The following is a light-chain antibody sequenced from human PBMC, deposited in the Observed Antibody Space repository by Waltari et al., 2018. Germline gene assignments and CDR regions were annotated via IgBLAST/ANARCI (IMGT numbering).Light chain of an antibody. Sequence: QSVLTQPPSVSAAPGQRVTISCSGGSSNIGNNYVSLYRQFPGTAPKLLIYEDNERPSGVPGRFSGSKSGTSATLDITGLQAGDEADYYCGTWDSSLSGAVFGGGTHLTVL. J-gene: IGLJ7*01. CDR3: GTWDSSLSGAV. V-gene: IGLV1-51*02. CDR2: EDN. CDR1: SSNIGNNY.